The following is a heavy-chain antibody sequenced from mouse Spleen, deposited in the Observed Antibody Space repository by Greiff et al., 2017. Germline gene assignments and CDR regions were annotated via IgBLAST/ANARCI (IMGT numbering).Heavy chain of an antibody. CDR1: GYAFTNYL. Sequence: QVQLQQSGAELVRPGTSVKVSCKASGYAFTNYLIEWVKQRPGQGLEWIGVINPGSGGTNYNEKFKGKATLTADKSSSTAYMQLSSLTSEDSAVYFCAREVGDYFDYWGQGTTLTVSS. J-gene: IGHJ2*01. CDR3: AREVGDYFDY. CDR2: INPGSGGT. V-gene: IGHV1-54*01. D-gene: IGHD1-1*01.